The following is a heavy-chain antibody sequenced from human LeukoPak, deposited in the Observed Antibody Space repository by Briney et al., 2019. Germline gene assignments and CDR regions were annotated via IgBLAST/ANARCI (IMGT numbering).Heavy chain of an antibody. Sequence: ASVTVSCKASGYIFTTYFIHWVRQAPGQGLEWMGIINPSGGSTSYAQKFQGRVTMTRDMSTSTVYMALFSLRSEDTAVYYCARELSMEDPFTPKNHDSSFGDAFDIWGQGTMVTVSS. CDR1: GYIFTTYF. V-gene: IGHV1-46*01. J-gene: IGHJ3*02. CDR3: ARELSMEDPFTPKNHDSSFGDAFDI. D-gene: IGHD3-22*01. CDR2: INPSGGST.